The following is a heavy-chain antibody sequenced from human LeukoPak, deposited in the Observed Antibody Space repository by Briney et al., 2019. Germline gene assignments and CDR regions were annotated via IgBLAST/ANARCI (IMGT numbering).Heavy chain of an antibody. Sequence: GESLKLSCKCASYSFTSYWIGWVRQMPGKGLEWIGIIYPGDSDTRYSPSFQGQVTISADKSISTAYLQWSSLKASDTAMYYCALRSGSYYSFDYWGQGTLVTVSS. CDR2: IYPGDSDT. CDR3: ALRSGSYYSFDY. CDR1: SYSFTSYW. D-gene: IGHD3-10*01. J-gene: IGHJ4*02. V-gene: IGHV5-51*01.